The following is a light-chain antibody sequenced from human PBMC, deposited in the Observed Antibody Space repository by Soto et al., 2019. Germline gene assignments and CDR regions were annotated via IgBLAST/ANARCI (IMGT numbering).Light chain of an antibody. CDR1: QSISSY. CDR3: QQSYSTLALT. CDR2: AAS. Sequence: DIQMTQSPSSLSASVGDRVTITCRASQSISSYLNWYQQKPGKAPKLLIYAASSLQSGVPSRFSGSGSETHFTLTISSLQPEDFATYYCQQSYSTLALTFGGGTKVEIK. J-gene: IGKJ4*01. V-gene: IGKV1-39*01.